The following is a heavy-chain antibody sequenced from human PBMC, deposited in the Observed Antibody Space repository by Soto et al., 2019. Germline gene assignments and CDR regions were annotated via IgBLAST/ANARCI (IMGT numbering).Heavy chain of an antibody. J-gene: IGHJ4*02. CDR2: ISGSGGST. V-gene: IGHV3-23*01. D-gene: IGHD5-12*01. CDR3: AKSIYYSGYEDFDY. CDR1: GFTFSSYA. Sequence: GGSLRLSCAASGFTFSSYAMSWVRQAPWKGLEWVSAISGSGGSTYYADSVKGRFTISRDNSKNTLYLQMNSLRAEDTAVYYCAKSIYYSGYEDFDYWGQGTLVTVSS.